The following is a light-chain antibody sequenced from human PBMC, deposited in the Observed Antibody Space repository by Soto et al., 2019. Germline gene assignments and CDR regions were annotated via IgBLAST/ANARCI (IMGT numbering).Light chain of an antibody. CDR2: EGS. V-gene: IGLV2-23*01. CDR3: CSFAGSSTLL. CDR1: SSDVGLYNL. J-gene: IGLJ2*01. Sequence: QSVLTQPASVSGSPGQSITISCTGTSSDVGLYNLVSWYQQHPGKAPKLMIYEGSKRPSGVSNRFSGSKSGNTASLTISGLQAEDEADYYCCSFAGSSTLLFGGGTKLTVL.